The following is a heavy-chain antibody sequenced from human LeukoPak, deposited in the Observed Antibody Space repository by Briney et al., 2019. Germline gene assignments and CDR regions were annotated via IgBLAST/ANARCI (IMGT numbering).Heavy chain of an antibody. D-gene: IGHD6-13*01. CDR1: GFTFSNAW. CDR3: TTESSSSWYGYYYYYMDV. CDR2: IKSKTDGGTT. Sequence: PGGSLRLSCAASGFTFSNAWMSWVRQAPGKGLEWVGRIKSKTDGGTTDYAAPVKGRFTISRDDSKNTLYLQMNSLKTEDTAVYYCTTESSSSWYGYYYYYMDVWGKGTTVTISS. J-gene: IGHJ6*03. V-gene: IGHV3-15*01.